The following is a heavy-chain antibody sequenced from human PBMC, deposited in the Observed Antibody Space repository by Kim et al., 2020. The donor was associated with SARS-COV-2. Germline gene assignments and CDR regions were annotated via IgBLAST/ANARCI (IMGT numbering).Heavy chain of an antibody. CDR2: MDPDGSTI. V-gene: IGHV3-74*01. Sequence: GGSLRLSCTVSGFTFSTYWMHWVRQAPGKGLVWVSRMDPDGSTINYADSVKCRFTISRDNAMNTLYLQMTSLRAEDTALYYCVRGTIAPAGTDYWGQGTLVTVSS. J-gene: IGHJ4*02. CDR1: GFTFSTYW. D-gene: IGHD6-13*01. CDR3: VRGTIAPAGTDY.